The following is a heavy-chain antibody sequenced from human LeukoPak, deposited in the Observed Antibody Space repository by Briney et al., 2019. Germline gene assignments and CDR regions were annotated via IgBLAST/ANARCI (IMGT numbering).Heavy chain of an antibody. Sequence: ASVKVSCKASGYTFTSYGISWVRQAPGQGLEWMGWISAYNGNTKYAQKHQGRVTMTTDTSTSTAYMERRSLRSDDTAVYYWARGGGDYGDYYYYYMDVWGKGTTVTVSS. V-gene: IGHV1-18*01. D-gene: IGHD4-17*01. J-gene: IGHJ6*03. CDR2: ISAYNGNT. CDR3: ARGGGDYGDYYYYYMDV. CDR1: GYTFTSYG.